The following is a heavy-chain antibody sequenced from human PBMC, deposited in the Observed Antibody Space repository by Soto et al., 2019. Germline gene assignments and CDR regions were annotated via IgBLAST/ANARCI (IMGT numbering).Heavy chain of an antibody. V-gene: IGHV1-58*01. Sequence: APVKVSCQAFGFNFTSCAVPWVRQARGQRLEWIGWIVVGSGNTNYAQKFQERVTITRDMSTSTAYMELSSLRSEDTAVYYCAADGYYYYYGMDVWGQGTTVTVSS. CDR1: GFNFTSCA. J-gene: IGHJ6*02. CDR2: IVVGSGNT. CDR3: AADGYYYYYGMDV.